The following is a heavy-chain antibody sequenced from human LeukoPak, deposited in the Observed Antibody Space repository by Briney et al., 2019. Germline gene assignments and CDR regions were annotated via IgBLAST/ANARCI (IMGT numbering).Heavy chain of an antibody. CDR2: MSSSGSGI. CDR3: ARGKRTMDV. J-gene: IGHJ6*02. V-gene: IGHV3-11*01. CDR1: GFTFSNYW. Sequence: GGSLRLSCAASGFTFSNYWMEWVRQAPGRGLEWVSYMSSSGSGIYYTESVKGRFTISRDNTKNSLFLQMNSLRAEDTAVYYCARGKRTMDVWGQGTTVTVSS.